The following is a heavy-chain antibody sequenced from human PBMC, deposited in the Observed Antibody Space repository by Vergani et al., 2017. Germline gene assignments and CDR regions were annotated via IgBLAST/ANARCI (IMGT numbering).Heavy chain of an antibody. V-gene: IGHV2-70*15. D-gene: IGHD5-18*01. Sequence: QVTLRESGPALVKPTQTLTLTCTFSGFSLSTSGMCVSWIRQPPGKALEWLARIDWVDDKYYSTSLKTRLTISKNTSKNQVVLTMTNMDPVDTATYYCARSGYSYSKAFDYWGQGTLVTVSS. CDR2: IDWVDDK. J-gene: IGHJ4*02. CDR3: ARSGYSYSKAFDY. CDR1: GFSLSTSGMC.